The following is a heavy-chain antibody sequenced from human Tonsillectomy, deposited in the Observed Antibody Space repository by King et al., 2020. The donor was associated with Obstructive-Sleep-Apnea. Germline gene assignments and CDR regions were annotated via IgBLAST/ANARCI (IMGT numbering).Heavy chain of an antibody. V-gene: IGHV3-30*02. CDR3: AKATAAAGTFADY. CDR2: IRYDGSNN. Sequence: VQLVESGGGVVQPGGSLRLSCAASGFSFSSYGMHWVRQAPGKGLEWVAFIRYDGSNNYYADSVQGRFTISRDTSKKTLYLQMNSLRAEDTAVFYCAKATAAAGTFADYWGQGTLVTVSS. J-gene: IGHJ4*02. CDR1: GFSFSSYG. D-gene: IGHD6-13*01.